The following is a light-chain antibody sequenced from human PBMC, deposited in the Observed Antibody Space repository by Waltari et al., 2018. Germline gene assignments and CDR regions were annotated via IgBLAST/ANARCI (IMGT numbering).Light chain of an antibody. J-gene: IGKJ2*01. CDR2: DAS. CDR1: HDISDY. CDR3: QQHDNPPFT. Sequence: DIPMTQSPSSLSASVGDTATNTCQANHDISDYLTWYQQKPGKAPNLLISDASHLEAGVPSRFSGSGYGTDFTFTISSLQPEDFATYYCQQHDNPPFTFGQGTKLEIK. V-gene: IGKV1-33*01.